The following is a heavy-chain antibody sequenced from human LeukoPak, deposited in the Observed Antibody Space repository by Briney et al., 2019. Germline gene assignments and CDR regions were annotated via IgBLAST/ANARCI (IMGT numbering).Heavy chain of an antibody. J-gene: IGHJ4*02. V-gene: IGHV1-46*01. D-gene: IGHD7-27*01. CDR2: INTSGGST. CDR1: GYTFTRYY. CDR3: ATPGPKRGYYFDY. Sequence: ASVKVSCKASGYTFTRYYMHWVRQAPGQRLEWMGIINTSGGSTSYAQKFQGRVTMTRDMSTSTVYMELSSLRSEDTAVYYCATPGPKRGYYFDYWGQGTLVTVSS.